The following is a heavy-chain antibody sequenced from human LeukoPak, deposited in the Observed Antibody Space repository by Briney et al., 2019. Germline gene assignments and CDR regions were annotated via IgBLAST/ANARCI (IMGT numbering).Heavy chain of an antibody. V-gene: IGHV4-34*01. J-gene: IGHJ6*02. CDR1: GGSFSGYY. CDR2: ISHSGST. D-gene: IGHD5-18*01. CDR3: ARGFSYGPLDS. Sequence: PSETLSLTCGVYGGSFSGYYWSWIRQPPGRGLEWIGEISHSGSTDYTPSLKSRVTISVDTSKNQFSLNLTSVTAADTAVYYCARGFSYGPLDSWGQGTTVTVSS.